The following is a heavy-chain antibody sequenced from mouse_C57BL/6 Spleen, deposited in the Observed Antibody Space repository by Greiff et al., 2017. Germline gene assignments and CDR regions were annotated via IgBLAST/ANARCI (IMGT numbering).Heavy chain of an antibody. CDR2: INPNNGGT. Sequence: EVQLQQSGPELVKPGASVKISCKASGYTFTDYYMNWVKQSHGKSLEWLGDINPNNGGTSYNQKFKGKATLTVDKSSSTAYMELRSLTSEDSAVYYCARGVYFDYWGQGTTLTVSS. CDR3: ARGVYFDY. J-gene: IGHJ2*01. CDR1: GYTFTDYY. V-gene: IGHV1-26*01.